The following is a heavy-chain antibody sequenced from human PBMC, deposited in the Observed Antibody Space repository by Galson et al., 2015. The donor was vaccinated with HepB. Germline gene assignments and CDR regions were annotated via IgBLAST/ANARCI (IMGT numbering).Heavy chain of an antibody. D-gene: IGHD4-17*01. V-gene: IGHV4-61*02. Sequence: TLSLTCTVSGGSISSGSYYWIWLRQPAGKGLDWIGRIYTSGSTNYNPSLKSRVTISVDTSKNQLSLKLSSVTAADTAVYYCASHADYGDYVDYFDYWGQGTLVTVSS. J-gene: IGHJ4*02. CDR3: ASHADYGDYVDYFDY. CDR2: IYTSGST. CDR1: GGSISSGSYY.